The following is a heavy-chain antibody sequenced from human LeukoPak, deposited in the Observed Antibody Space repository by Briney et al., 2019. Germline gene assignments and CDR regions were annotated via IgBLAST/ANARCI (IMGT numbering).Heavy chain of an antibody. J-gene: IGHJ4*02. Sequence: SQTLSLTCAVSGGSISSTNWWGWVRQPPGKWLEWIGEIFQSWRTNYNPSLKSRVTISVDKSRNQFSLKLSSVTAADTAVYYCARVPAFYYGDYWTSSNYFDYWGQGTLVTVSS. CDR1: GGSISSTNW. D-gene: IGHD4-17*01. V-gene: IGHV4-4*02. CDR3: ARVPAFYYGDYWTSSNYFDY. CDR2: IFQSWRT.